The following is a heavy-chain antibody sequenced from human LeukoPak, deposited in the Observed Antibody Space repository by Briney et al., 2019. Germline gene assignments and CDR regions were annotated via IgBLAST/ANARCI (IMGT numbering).Heavy chain of an antibody. D-gene: IGHD3-10*01. Sequence: SETLSLTCAVYGGSFSGYDWSWIRQPPGKGLEWIGQINHSGSTNYNPSLKSRVTISVDTSKNQFSLKLSSVTAADTAVYYCARGRGVPRPPTYYYYYGMDVWGQGTTVTVCS. V-gene: IGHV4-34*01. J-gene: IGHJ6*02. CDR2: INHSGST. CDR1: GGSFSGYD. CDR3: ARGRGVPRPPTYYYYYGMDV.